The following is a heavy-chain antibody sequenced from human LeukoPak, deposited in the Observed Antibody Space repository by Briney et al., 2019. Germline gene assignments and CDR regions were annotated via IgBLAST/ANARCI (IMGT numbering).Heavy chain of an antibody. CDR1: GGSISSGDYY. CDR3: ARGAGDTAMLEDY. Sequence: SETLSLTCTVSGGSISSGDYYWSWIRQPPGRGLEWIGYIYYSGSTYYNPSLKSRVTISVDTSKNQFSLKLSSVTAADTAVYYCARGAGDTAMLEDYWGQGTLVTVSS. J-gene: IGHJ4*02. CDR2: IYYSGST. V-gene: IGHV4-30-4*02. D-gene: IGHD5-18*01.